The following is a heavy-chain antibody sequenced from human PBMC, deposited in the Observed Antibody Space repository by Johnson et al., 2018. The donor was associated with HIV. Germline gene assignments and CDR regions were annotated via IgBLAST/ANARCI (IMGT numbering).Heavy chain of an antibody. Sequence: VQLVESGGGVVHPGGSLRLSCAASGFTFSSYWMSWVRQAPGKGLEWVANIKQDGSEKYYVDSVKGRFTISRDNAKNSLYLQMNSLRAEDTAVYYCAREYTYGPHAFDIWGQGTRVTVSS. D-gene: IGHD3-10*01. CDR1: GFTFSSYW. V-gene: IGHV3-7*01. J-gene: IGHJ3*02. CDR3: AREYTYGPHAFDI. CDR2: IKQDGSEK.